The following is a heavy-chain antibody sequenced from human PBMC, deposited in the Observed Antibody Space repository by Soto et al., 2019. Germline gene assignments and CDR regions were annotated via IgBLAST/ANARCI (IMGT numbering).Heavy chain of an antibody. D-gene: IGHD3-16*01. CDR3: AKDRRAGGNSAFYFDF. CDR1: GFKFSNYA. V-gene: IGHV3-23*01. J-gene: IGHJ4*02. Sequence: PGGSLRLSCAASGFKFSNYAMSWVRQAPGKGLEWVSLISATGGGTYYADSVKGRFTISRDNSHNTLYLQVHSLTAEDTAVSYCAKDRRAGGNSAFYFDFWGQGAQVTVSS. CDR2: ISATGGGT.